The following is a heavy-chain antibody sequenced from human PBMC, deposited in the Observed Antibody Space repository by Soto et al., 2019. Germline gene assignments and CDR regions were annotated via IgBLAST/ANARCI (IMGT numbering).Heavy chain of an antibody. CDR1: GGTFSSYT. Sequence: SVKVSCKASGGTFSSYTISWVRQAPGQGLEWMGRIIPILGIANYAQKFQGRVTITADKSTSTAYMELSSLRSEDTAVYYCARGGLDDYGDYGAFDIWGQGTMVTVSS. CDR3: ARGGLDDYGDYGAFDI. D-gene: IGHD4-17*01. V-gene: IGHV1-69*02. J-gene: IGHJ3*02. CDR2: IIPILGIA.